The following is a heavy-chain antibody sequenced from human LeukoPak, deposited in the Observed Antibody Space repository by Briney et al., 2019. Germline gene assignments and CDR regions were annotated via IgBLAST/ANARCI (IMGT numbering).Heavy chain of an antibody. CDR1: GYTFTSYD. Sequence: ASVKVSCKASGYTFTSYDFNWVRPATGQGLEWMGWMNPNSGNTGYAQKFQGRVTMTRDTSISTAYMELSSLRSEDTAVYYCARGTSCRGGSCYSDGYMDVWGKGTTVTVFS. CDR2: MNPNSGNT. D-gene: IGHD2-15*01. CDR3: ARGTSCRGGSCYSDGYMDV. V-gene: IGHV1-8*01. J-gene: IGHJ6*03.